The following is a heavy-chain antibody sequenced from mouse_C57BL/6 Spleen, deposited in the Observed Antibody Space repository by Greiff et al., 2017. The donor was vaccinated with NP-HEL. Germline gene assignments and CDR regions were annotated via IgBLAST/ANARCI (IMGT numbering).Heavy chain of an antibody. V-gene: IGHV6-6*01. CDR3: TRLDDGYYDAMDY. CDR2: IRNKANNHAT. D-gene: IGHD2-3*01. Sequence: DVMLVESGGGLVQPGGSMKLSCAASGFTFSDAWMDWVRQSPEKGLEWVAEIRNKANNHATYYAESVKGRFTISRDDSKSSVYLQMNSLRAEDTGIYYCTRLDDGYYDAMDYWGQGTSVTVSS. J-gene: IGHJ4*01. CDR1: GFTFSDAW.